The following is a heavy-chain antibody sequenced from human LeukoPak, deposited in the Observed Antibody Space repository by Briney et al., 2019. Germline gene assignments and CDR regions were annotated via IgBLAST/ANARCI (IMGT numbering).Heavy chain of an antibody. V-gene: IGHV3-23*01. CDR2: ISGSGGST. CDR3: AKGGDYSTSSELDF. CDR1: GFTFGTYA. D-gene: IGHD6-6*01. Sequence: GGSLRLSCAASGFTFGTYAMTWVRQAPGKGLEWVSAISGSGGSTYYADSVKGRFTISRDNSKNTLFLQMNSTRPDDTAVYYCAKGGDYSTSSELDFWGQGTLVTVSS. J-gene: IGHJ4*02.